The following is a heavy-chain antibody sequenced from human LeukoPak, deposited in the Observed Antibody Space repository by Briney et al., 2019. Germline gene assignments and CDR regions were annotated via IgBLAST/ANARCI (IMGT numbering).Heavy chain of an antibody. J-gene: IGHJ4*02. CDR1: GFTFNSYN. D-gene: IGHD1-26*01. CDR3: VRDRGTYRPIDY. V-gene: IGHV3-48*04. CDR2: ISSSSSTM. Sequence: GGSLRLSCAASGFTFNSYNMNWVRQAPGKGLEWVSYISSSSSTMYYADSVKGRFTISRDNAQNSLYLQMNSLRAEDTAIYYCVRDRGTYRPIDYWGQGTLVTVSS.